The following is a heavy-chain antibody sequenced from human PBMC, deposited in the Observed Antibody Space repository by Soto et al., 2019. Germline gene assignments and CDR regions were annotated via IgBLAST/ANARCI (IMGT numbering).Heavy chain of an antibody. J-gene: IGHJ6*02. CDR1: GYTFTGYY. Sequence: ASVKVACKASGYTFTGYYVHWVREAPGQGLEWMGWINPETGATSYAQKFQGRVTLSRDTSINTAYLELSSLRFDDAAVYFCARERYQVISDGMDVWGQGTTVTVSS. CDR2: INPETGAT. CDR3: ARERYQVISDGMDV. V-gene: IGHV1-2*02. D-gene: IGHD2-2*01.